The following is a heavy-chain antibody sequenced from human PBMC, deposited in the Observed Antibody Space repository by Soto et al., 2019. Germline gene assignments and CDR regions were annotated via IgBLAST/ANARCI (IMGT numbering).Heavy chain of an antibody. V-gene: IGHV4-34*01. CDR1: GGSCSGDY. J-gene: IGHJ4*02. CDR2: INHSGST. Sequence: SETLSLTCAVYGGSCSGDYWSWIRQPPGKGLEWIGEINHSGSTNYNPSLKSRVTISVDTSKNQFSLKLSSVTAADTAVYYCERITYYYDSSGQPDYWGQGTLVTVSS. D-gene: IGHD3-22*01. CDR3: ERITYYYDSSGQPDY.